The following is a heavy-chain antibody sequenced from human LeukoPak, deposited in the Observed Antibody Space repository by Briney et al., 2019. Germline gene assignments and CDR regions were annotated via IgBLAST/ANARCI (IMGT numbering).Heavy chain of an antibody. D-gene: IGHD2-15*01. V-gene: IGHV4-4*07. CDR3: ARMRSSMVAVGYFDY. CDR1: GDSFSNYY. Sequence: SETLSLTCTVSGDSFSNYYWTWIRQPAGKGREWIGRVYHSGSTYYNPSLKRRVSMSLDPPKCQFSLKLSSVTAADTAVSYCARMRSSMVAVGYFDYWGQGTLVTVSS. J-gene: IGHJ4*02. CDR2: VYHSGST.